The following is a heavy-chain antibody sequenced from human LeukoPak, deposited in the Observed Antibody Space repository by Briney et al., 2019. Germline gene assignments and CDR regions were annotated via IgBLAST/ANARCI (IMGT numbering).Heavy chain of an antibody. CDR1: GYNFSIYW. J-gene: IGHJ4*02. CDR2: IYPGDSDI. Sequence: GGSLQISCKAFGYNFSIYWIGWVRQLPGKGLEWMGIIYPGDSDIRYSPSFLGRVTMSADKSISTAYLQWSSLKASDTAMYYCAKRWADSSGSQHYFDYWGQGTLVTVSS. D-gene: IGHD3-22*01. CDR3: AKRWADSSGSQHYFDY. V-gene: IGHV5-51*01.